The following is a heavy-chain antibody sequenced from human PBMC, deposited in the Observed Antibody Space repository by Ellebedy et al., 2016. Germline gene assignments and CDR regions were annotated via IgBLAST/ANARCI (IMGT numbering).Heavy chain of an antibody. CDR1: GYTFTNYW. CDR2: IYPEDSDT. D-gene: IGHD3-22*01. J-gene: IGHJ4*02. CDR3: ARGRYDTGGHFFEY. Sequence: ASVKVSCKVSGYTFTNYWIGWVRQVPGKGLEWMGIIYPEDSDTKYSPSFEGQVTMSADTSLNTAFLQWSSLKASDTAIYYCARGRYDTGGHFFEYWGQGSLVTVSS. V-gene: IGHV5-51*01.